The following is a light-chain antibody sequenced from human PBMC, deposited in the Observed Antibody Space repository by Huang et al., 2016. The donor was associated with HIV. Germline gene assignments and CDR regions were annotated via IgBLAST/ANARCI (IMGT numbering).Light chain of an antibody. J-gene: IGKJ1*01. CDR1: QSVSSN. CDR2: GAS. CDR3: QQYTNWPRT. V-gene: IGKV3-15*01. Sequence: EIVMTQSPATLSVFPGERATLSCRASQSVSSNLAWYQQKPGQSPRLLLYGASTRATGSPARFSGSGSGTEFTLTISSLQSEDFAVYYCQQYTNWPRTFGQGTKVEIK.